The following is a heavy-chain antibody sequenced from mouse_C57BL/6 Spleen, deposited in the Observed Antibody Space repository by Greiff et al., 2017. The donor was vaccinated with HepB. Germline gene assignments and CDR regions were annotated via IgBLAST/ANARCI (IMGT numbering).Heavy chain of an antibody. CDR1: GFTFSDYY. D-gene: IGHD2-4*01. Sequence: EVMLVESEGGLVQPGSSMKLSCTASGFTFSDYYMAWVRQVPEKGLEWVANINYDGSSTYYLDSLKSRFIISRDNAKNILYMQMSSLKSEDTATYYCARDLGDYDFDYWGQGTTLTVSS. J-gene: IGHJ2*01. CDR2: INYDGSST. V-gene: IGHV5-16*01. CDR3: ARDLGDYDFDY.